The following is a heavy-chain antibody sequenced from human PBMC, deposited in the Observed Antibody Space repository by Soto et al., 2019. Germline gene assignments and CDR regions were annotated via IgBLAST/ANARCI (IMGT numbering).Heavy chain of an antibody. CDR2: IIPILGIA. D-gene: IGHD2-15*01. Sequence: QVQLVQSGAEVKKPGSSVKVSCKASGGTFSSYTISWVRQAPGQGLEWMGRIIPILGIANYAQKFQGRVTITADKSTSTAYMELSSLRSEDTAVYYCAMGRVVVVAASYGMDVCGQGTTVTVSS. J-gene: IGHJ6*02. CDR3: AMGRVVVVAASYGMDV. V-gene: IGHV1-69*02. CDR1: GGTFSSYT.